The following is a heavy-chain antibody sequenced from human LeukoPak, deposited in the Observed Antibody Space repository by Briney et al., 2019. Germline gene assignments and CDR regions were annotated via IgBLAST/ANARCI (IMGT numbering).Heavy chain of an antibody. CDR2: INHSGST. CDR3: ARRYYGSGLKFDY. Sequence: PSETLSLTCAVYGGSCSGYYWSWIRQPPGKGLEWIGEINHSGSTNYNPSLKSRVTISVDTSKNQFSLKLSSVTAADTAVYYCARRYYGSGLKFDYWGQGTLVTVSS. CDR1: GGSCSGYY. D-gene: IGHD3-10*01. J-gene: IGHJ4*02. V-gene: IGHV4-34*01.